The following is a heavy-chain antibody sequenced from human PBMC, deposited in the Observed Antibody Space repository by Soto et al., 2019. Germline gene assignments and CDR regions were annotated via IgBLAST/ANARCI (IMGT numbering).Heavy chain of an antibody. V-gene: IGHV4-39*02. CDR3: ARRVVVVPVANV. CDR2: IFYTGTT. Sequence: SETLSLTCSVSGGSISYNSYYWGWIRQPPGQGLEWIGSIFYTGTTYYSPSLERRVTISVDTSKNSFSLNLTSVTSADTAVYFCARRVVVVPVANVWGQGTLVTVSS. CDR1: GGSISYNSYY. D-gene: IGHD2-2*01. J-gene: IGHJ4*02.